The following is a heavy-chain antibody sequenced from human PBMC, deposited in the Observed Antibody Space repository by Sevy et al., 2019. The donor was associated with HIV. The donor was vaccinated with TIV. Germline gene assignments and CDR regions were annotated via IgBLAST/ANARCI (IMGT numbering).Heavy chain of an antibody. D-gene: IGHD7-27*01. V-gene: IGHV6-1*01. CDR1: GDGVSSRGTV. CDR2: TYYRSKWWN. J-gene: IGHJ4*02. CDR3: ARDGGANWGGRPSGTVFDY. Sequence: SQTLSLTCAISGDGVSSRGTVWNWIRQSPSRGLKWLGRTYYRSKWWNNYALSVKSRISINPDTSKNQVSLHLNSVTPDDTAVYYCARDGGANWGGRPSGTVFDYWGQGTLVTVSS.